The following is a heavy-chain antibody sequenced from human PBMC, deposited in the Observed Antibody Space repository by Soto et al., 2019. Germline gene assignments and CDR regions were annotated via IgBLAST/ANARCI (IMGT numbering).Heavy chain of an antibody. V-gene: IGHV4-39*01. Sequence: QLQLQESGPGLVKPSETLSLTCTVSGGSISSSSYYWGWIRQPPGKGLEWIGSIYYSGSTYYNPSLKSRVTISVDTSKNQFSLKLSSVTAADTAVYYCARRRRVPSFDYWGQGTLVTVSS. J-gene: IGHJ4*02. CDR1: GGSISSSSYY. CDR2: IYYSGST. CDR3: ARRRRVPSFDY.